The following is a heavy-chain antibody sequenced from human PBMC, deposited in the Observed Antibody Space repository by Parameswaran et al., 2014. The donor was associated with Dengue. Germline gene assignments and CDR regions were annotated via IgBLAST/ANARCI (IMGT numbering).Heavy chain of an antibody. J-gene: IGHJ6*02. V-gene: IGHV1-46*01. CDR2: INPSGGST. Sequence: WVRQAPGQGLEWMGIINPSGGSTTYAQKFQGRVAMTRDTSTSTVYLDLSSLRSDDTAVYYCARIDYYYFYGMDLWGQGTTVTVSS. CDR3: ARIDYYYFYGMDL.